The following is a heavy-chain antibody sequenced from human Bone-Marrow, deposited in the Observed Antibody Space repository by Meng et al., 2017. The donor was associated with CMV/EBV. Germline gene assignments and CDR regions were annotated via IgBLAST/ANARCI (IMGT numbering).Heavy chain of an antibody. CDR1: GYTFTGYY. Sequence: ASVKVSCKASGYTFTGYYMHWVRQAPGQGLEWMGWINPNSGGTNYAQKFQGRVTMTRDTSISTAYMELSRLRSDDTAVYYCARDFWSGRPYYGMDVWGQGTTVTVSS. D-gene: IGHD3-3*01. J-gene: IGHJ6*02. V-gene: IGHV1-2*02. CDR2: INPNSGGT. CDR3: ARDFWSGRPYYGMDV.